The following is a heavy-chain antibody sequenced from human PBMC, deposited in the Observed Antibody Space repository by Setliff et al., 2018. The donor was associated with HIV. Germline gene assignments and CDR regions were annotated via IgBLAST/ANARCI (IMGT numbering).Heavy chain of an antibody. CDR3: ARESPLMNMIVVIMGTSWFDY. J-gene: IGHJ4*02. CDR2: INVDGSNT. D-gene: IGHD3-22*01. CDR1: GINLENYA. Sequence: GGSLRLSCSASGINLENYAMHWVRQAPGKRLEYVSGINVDGSNTFYTDSVKGRFILSRDNTKNEVHLQMNSLRTEDTAVYYCARESPLMNMIVVIMGTSWFDYWGQGTLVTVSS. V-gene: IGHV3-64*04.